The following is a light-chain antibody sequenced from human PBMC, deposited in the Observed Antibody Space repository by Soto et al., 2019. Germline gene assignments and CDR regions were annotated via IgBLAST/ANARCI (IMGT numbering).Light chain of an antibody. CDR3: QSYDSSLSGVV. J-gene: IGLJ2*01. CDR1: SSNIGSNF. Sequence: QLVLTQPPSASGTPGQRVTISCSGSSSNIGSNFVYWYQHLPGTAPKLLIYGNSNRPSGVPDRFSGSKSGTSASLAITGLQAEDEADYYCQSYDSSLSGVVFGGGTKLTVL. CDR2: GNS. V-gene: IGLV1-40*01.